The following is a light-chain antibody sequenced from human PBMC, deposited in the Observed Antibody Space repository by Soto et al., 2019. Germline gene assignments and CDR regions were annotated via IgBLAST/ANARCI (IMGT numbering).Light chain of an antibody. V-gene: IGKV1-9*01. CDR3: QQYDSYPLS. Sequence: DIQMTQSPSSLSASVGDRVTITCRASQGISSYLAWYQQKPGKAPNLLIYAASTLQSGVPSRFSGSGSGTDFTLTISSLQPEDFATYYCQQYDSYPLSFGGGTKVDIK. CDR1: QGISSY. CDR2: AAS. J-gene: IGKJ4*01.